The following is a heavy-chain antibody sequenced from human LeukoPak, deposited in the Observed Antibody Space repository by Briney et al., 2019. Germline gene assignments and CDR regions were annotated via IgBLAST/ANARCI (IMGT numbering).Heavy chain of an antibody. J-gene: IGHJ4*02. Sequence: SETLSLTCTVSGGSISSSGYDWGWIRQPPGTGLEWIANIYYSGSAYYNPSLMSRVTVSVDTSKNQFSLRLSSVTAADTAVYYCARRNSYFDYWGQGILVTVSS. CDR3: ARRNSYFDY. V-gene: IGHV4-39*01. CDR1: GGSISSSGYD. CDR2: IYYSGSA.